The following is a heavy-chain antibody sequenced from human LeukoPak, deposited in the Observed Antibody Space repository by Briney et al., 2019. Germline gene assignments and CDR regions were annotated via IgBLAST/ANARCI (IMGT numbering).Heavy chain of an antibody. Sequence: ASVKVSRKASGYTFTGYYMHWVRQAPGQGLEWMGWINPNSGGTNYAQKFQGRVTMTRDTSISTAYMELSRLRSDDTAVYYCARDLTRNYYDSSGYPEDDYWGQGTLVTVSS. CDR1: GYTFTGYY. CDR2: INPNSGGT. V-gene: IGHV1-2*02. D-gene: IGHD3-22*01. CDR3: ARDLTRNYYDSSGYPEDDY. J-gene: IGHJ4*02.